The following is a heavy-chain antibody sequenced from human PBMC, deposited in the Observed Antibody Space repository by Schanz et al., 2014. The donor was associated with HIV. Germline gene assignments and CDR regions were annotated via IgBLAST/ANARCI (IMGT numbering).Heavy chain of an antibody. Sequence: QVQLVESGGGVVQPGRSLRLSCAASGFTFRSYGMHWVRQAPGKGLEWGAVTWYDGSNKYYADSVKGRFTISRDNSQKTLFLQMNSLRAEDMAVYFCARDVAGCSGTSCYSDAFDIWGQGTLVTVSS. CDR2: TWYDGSNK. CDR1: GFTFRSYG. V-gene: IGHV3-33*01. D-gene: IGHD2-2*01. CDR3: ARDVAGCSGTSCYSDAFDI. J-gene: IGHJ3*02.